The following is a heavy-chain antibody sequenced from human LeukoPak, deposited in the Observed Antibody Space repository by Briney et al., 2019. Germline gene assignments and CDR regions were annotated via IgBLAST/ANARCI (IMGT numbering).Heavy chain of an antibody. D-gene: IGHD3-3*01. CDR3: TTDFWSGYSYFDY. CDR1: GFTFRNAS. Sequence: GGSLRLSCAASGFTFRNASMSWVRQAPGKGLEWVGRIKSKTDGGTTHYAAPVKGRFTISRDDSKNTLYLQMNSLKTEDTAVYYCTTDFWSGYSYFDYWGQGTLVTVSS. V-gene: IGHV3-15*01. J-gene: IGHJ4*02. CDR2: IKSKTDGGTT.